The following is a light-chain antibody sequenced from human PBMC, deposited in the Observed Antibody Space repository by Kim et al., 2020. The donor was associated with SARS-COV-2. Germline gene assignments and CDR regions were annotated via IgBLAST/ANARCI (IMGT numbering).Light chain of an antibody. CDR1: QNVGSY. Sequence: SLSPGERATLSGRASQNVGSYLAWYQQKPGQAPRLVIYEASKRATGIPARFSGSGSGTDFTLSISSLEPEDFAIYHCQQRSDWLTFGGGTKVDIK. CDR2: EAS. J-gene: IGKJ4*01. CDR3: QQRSDWLT. V-gene: IGKV3-11*01.